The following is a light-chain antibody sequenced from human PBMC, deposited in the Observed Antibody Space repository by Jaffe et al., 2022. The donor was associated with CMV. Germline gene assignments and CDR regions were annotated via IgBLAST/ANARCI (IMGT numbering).Light chain of an antibody. CDR1: QSIGSS. CDR3: QQSYSTLWT. CDR2: AAS. Sequence: DIQMTQSPSSLSASVGDRVSITCRASQSIGSSLKWYQQKPGKAPKLLIYAASRLQSGVPSRFSGSGSGTDFTLTISSLQPEDFATYYCQQSYSTLWTFGQGTKVEIK. J-gene: IGKJ1*01. V-gene: IGKV1-39*01.